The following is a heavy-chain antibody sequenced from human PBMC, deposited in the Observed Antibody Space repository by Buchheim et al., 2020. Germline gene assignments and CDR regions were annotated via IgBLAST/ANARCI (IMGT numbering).Heavy chain of an antibody. CDR1: GFTSGSYA. CDR2: IGGSGDKP. J-gene: IGHJ4*02. V-gene: IGHV3-23*01. Sequence: EVQLLASGGGLVQPGGSLRLSCAASGFTSGSYAMAWVRQAPGQGLEWVARIGGSGDKPYYRDSVKGRSPISGDSSKNTLYLQMNSLRVEDTALYFCAKGRGFDRWGQGT. CDR3: AKGRGFDR.